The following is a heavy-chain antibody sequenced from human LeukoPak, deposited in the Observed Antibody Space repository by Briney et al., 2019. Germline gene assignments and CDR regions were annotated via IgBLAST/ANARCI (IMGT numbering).Heavy chain of an antibody. D-gene: IGHD4-17*01. Sequence: GGSLRLSCAASGFTFSSYAMRWVRQAPGKGLEWVSAISGSGGSTYYADSVKGRFTISRDNSKNTLYLQMNSLRAEDTAVYYCAKDPGGDYAFKTFDYWGQGTLVTVSS. CDR1: GFTFSSYA. V-gene: IGHV3-23*01. CDR3: AKDPGGDYAFKTFDY. CDR2: ISGSGGST. J-gene: IGHJ4*02.